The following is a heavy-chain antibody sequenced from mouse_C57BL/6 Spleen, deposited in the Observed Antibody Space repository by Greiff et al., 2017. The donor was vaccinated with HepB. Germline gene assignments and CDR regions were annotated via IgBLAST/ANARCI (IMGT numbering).Heavy chain of an antibody. Sequence: EVQLVESGPGLVKPSQSLSLTCSVPGYSITSGYYWNWIRQFPGNKLEWMGYISYDGSNNYNPSLKNRISITRDTSKNQFFLKLNSVTTEDTATYYCAREGDYYGSSPFAYWGQGTLVTVSA. CDR3: AREGDYYGSSPFAY. D-gene: IGHD1-1*01. CDR2: ISYDGSN. J-gene: IGHJ3*01. CDR1: GYSITSGYY. V-gene: IGHV3-6*01.